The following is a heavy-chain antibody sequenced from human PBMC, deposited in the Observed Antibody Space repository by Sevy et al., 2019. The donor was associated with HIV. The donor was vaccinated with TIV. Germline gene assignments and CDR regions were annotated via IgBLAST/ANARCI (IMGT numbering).Heavy chain of an antibody. J-gene: IGHJ3*02. V-gene: IGHV3-11*01. CDR2: ISSSGSTI. D-gene: IGHD3-16*01. CDR3: ARDSSRGGFLPNDAFDI. Sequence: GGSLRLSCAASGFTFSDYYMSWIRQAPGKGLEWVSYISSSGSTIYYADSVKGRFTISRDNAKNSLYLQMNSLRAEDTAVYYCARDSSRGGFLPNDAFDIWGQGTMVTVSS. CDR1: GFTFSDYY.